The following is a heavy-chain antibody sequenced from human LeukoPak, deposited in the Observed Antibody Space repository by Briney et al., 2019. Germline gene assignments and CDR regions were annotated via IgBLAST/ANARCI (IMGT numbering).Heavy chain of an antibody. CDR3: ARLFGRSVAASDPYGMDV. CDR2: IYYSGST. V-gene: IGHV4-39*01. D-gene: IGHD6-19*01. J-gene: IGHJ6*02. CDR1: GGSISTTSYS. Sequence: PSETLSLTCIVSGGSISTTSYSWGWIRQPPGKGLEWIGTIYYSGSTYYNPSLKSRVTISVDTSKNQFSLKLSSVTAADTAVYYCARLFGRSVAASDPYGMDVWGQGTTVTVSS.